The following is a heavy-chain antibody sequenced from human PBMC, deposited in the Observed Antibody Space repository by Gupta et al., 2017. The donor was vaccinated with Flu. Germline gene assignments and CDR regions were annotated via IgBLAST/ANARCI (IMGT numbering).Heavy chain of an antibody. V-gene: IGHV3-30*18. J-gene: IGHJ4*02. Sequence: GMHWVRQAPGKGLEWVAVISYDGSNKYYADSVKGRFTISRDNAKNTLYLQMNSLRAEDTAVYYCAKEQLGYCSSTSCYTGYWGQGTLVTVSS. D-gene: IGHD2-2*02. CDR3: AKEQLGYCSSTSCYTGY. CDR2: ISYDGSNK. CDR1: G.